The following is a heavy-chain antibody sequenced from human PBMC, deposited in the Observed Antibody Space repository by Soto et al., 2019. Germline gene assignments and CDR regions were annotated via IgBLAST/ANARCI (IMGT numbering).Heavy chain of an antibody. CDR3: AGERKGGYDWRGGEFDY. CDR1: GGTFSSYA. J-gene: IGHJ4*02. D-gene: IGHD5-12*01. CDR2: IIPIFGTA. Sequence: QVQLVQSGAEVKKPGSSVKVSCKASGGTFSSYAISWVRQAPGQGLEWMGGIIPIFGTANYAQKFQGRVTITADESTSTAYMELSSLRSEDTAVYYCAGERKGGYDWRGGEFDYWGQGTLVTVSS. V-gene: IGHV1-69*01.